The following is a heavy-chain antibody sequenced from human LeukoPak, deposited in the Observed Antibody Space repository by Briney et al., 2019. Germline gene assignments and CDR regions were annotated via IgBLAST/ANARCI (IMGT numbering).Heavy chain of an antibody. V-gene: IGHV3-66*01. Sequence: PGGSLTLSCAASGFPVSSKYMSWVRQAPGKGLEWVSVIYAGGSTYYADSVKGRFTIYRDNSKNTLYLQMNSLRAEDTAVYYCARARDSRVYFYYWGQRTLVT. CDR2: IYAGGST. J-gene: IGHJ4*02. D-gene: IGHD3-22*01. CDR1: GFPVSSKY. CDR3: ARARDSRVYFYY.